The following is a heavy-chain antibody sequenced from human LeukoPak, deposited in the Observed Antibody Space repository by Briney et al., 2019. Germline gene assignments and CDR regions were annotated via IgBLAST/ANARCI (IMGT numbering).Heavy chain of an antibody. D-gene: IGHD3-10*01. CDR3: ARDRAGVTDY. Sequence: GGSLRLSCAASGFTFSSFSMNWVRQAPGKGLEWVSYIDRSSSTIYYADSVKGRFTISRDNAKNSLFLQMNSLRDEDTAVYYCARDRAGVTDYWGQGTLVTVSS. J-gene: IGHJ4*02. CDR1: GFTFSSFS. CDR2: IDRSSSTI. V-gene: IGHV3-48*02.